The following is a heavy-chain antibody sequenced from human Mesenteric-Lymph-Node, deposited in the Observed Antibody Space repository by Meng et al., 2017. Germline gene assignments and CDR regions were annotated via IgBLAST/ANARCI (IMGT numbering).Heavy chain of an antibody. D-gene: IGHD5-18*01. J-gene: IGHJ3*02. CDR3: ATAGSYGYNPLALDI. V-gene: IGHV1-18*01. CDR1: GYTFTSYG. Sequence: ASVKVSCKASGYTFTSYGISWVRQAPGQGLEWMGWISAYNGNTNYAQKLQGRVTMTTDTSTSTAYMELRSLRSDDTAVYYCATAGSYGYNPLALDIWGQGTMVTVSS. CDR2: ISAYNGNT.